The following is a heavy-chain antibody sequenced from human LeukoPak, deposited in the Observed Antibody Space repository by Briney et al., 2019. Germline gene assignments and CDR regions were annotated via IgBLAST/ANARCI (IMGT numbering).Heavy chain of an antibody. CDR2: IYSSGST. D-gene: IGHD6-19*01. Sequence: SETLSLTCTVSDGSISNYYWSWIRQPPGKGLEWIAYIYSSGSTSYNSSLKSRVTISIDTSKNQFSLQLSSVTAGETAVYYCARSSGWYFHYWGQGALVTVSS. CDR3: ARSSGWYFHY. J-gene: IGHJ4*02. CDR1: DGSISNYY. V-gene: IGHV4-59*08.